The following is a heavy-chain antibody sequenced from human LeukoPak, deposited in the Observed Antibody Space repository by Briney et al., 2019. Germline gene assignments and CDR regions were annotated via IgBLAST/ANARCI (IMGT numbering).Heavy chain of an antibody. CDR3: ARGAEPLEWLQPYYFDY. V-gene: IGHV4-61*02. CDR2: IYTSGST. J-gene: IGHJ4*02. Sequence: SETLSLTCTVSGGSISSGSHYWSWIRQPAGKGLEWIGRIYTSGSTNYNPSLKSRVTISVDTSKNQFSLKLSSVTAADTAVYYCARGAEPLEWLQPYYFDYWGQGTLVTVSS. D-gene: IGHD3-3*01. CDR1: GGSISSGSHY.